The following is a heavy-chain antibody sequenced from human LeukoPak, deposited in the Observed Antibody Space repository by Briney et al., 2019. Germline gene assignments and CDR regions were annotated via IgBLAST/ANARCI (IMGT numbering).Heavy chain of an antibody. CDR1: GGSFSGYY. V-gene: IGHV4-34*01. CDR3: AKTGSSGHFFDY. Sequence: SETLSLTCAVYGGSFSGYYWSWIRQPPGKGLEWIGEINHSGSTNYNPSLKSRVTISVDTSKNQFSLKLSSVTAADTAVYYCAKTGSSGHFFDYWGQGTLVTVSS. CDR2: INHSGST. J-gene: IGHJ4*02. D-gene: IGHD3-22*01.